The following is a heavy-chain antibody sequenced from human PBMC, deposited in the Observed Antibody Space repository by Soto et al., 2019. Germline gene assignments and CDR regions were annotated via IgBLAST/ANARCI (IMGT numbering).Heavy chain of an antibody. D-gene: IGHD3-22*01. CDR2: INAGNGNT. J-gene: IGHJ4*01. Sequence: ASVKVSCKASGYTFTSYAMHWVRQAPGQMLEWMGWINAGNGNTKYSQKFQGRVTITRDTSASTDYMELSSLRSEDTAVYYCARGWLQLIRPDYWGPGTLVTVSS. CDR1: GYTFTSYA. CDR3: ARGWLQLIRPDY. V-gene: IGHV1-3*01.